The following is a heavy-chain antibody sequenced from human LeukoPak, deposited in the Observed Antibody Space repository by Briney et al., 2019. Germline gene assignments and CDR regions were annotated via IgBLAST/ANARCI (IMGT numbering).Heavy chain of an antibody. CDR2: ISGSGGST. V-gene: IGHV3-23*01. J-gene: IGHJ3*02. Sequence: GGSLRLSCAASGFTVSSNYMSWVRQAPGKGLEWVSAISGSGGSTYYADSVKGRFTISRDNSKNTLYLQMNSLRAEDTAVYYCAKDTSGSYYAFDIWGQGTMVTVSS. CDR1: GFTVSSNY. D-gene: IGHD1-26*01. CDR3: AKDTSGSYYAFDI.